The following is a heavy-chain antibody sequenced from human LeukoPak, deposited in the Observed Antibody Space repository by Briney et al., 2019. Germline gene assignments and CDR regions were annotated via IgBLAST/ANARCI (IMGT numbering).Heavy chain of an antibody. V-gene: IGHV3-74*01. CDR2: TNTDGSST. Sequence: GGSLRLSCEASGFTSSHYWMHWVRQAPGKGLVWVSRTNTDGSSTNYVDSVKGRFTISRDNAKNTMYLQMNSLRAEDTAVYYCVPTDSSGLDWGQGTLVTVSS. CDR1: GFTSSHYW. J-gene: IGHJ4*02. D-gene: IGHD3-22*01. CDR3: VPTDSSGLD.